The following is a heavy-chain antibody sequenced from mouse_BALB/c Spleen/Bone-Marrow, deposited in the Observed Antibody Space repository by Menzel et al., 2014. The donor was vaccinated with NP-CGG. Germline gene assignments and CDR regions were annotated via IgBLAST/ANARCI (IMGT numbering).Heavy chain of an antibody. CDR3: TRNDYDGFAY. Sequence: QVQLKESGAELVKPGASVKMSCKASGYTFTSYWMHWVKQRPEQGLEWIGTIDPSDSYTSYNQKFKGKATLTVDTSSSTAYMQLSSLTSEDSAVYYCTRNDYDGFAYWGQGTLVTVSA. D-gene: IGHD2-4*01. J-gene: IGHJ3*01. V-gene: IGHV1S127*01. CDR2: IDPSDSYT. CDR1: GYTFTSYW.